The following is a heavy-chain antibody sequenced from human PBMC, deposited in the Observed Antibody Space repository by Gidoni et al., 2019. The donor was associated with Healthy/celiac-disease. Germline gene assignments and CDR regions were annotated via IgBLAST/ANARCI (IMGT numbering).Heavy chain of an antibody. J-gene: IGHJ6*02. CDR3: ARDIRSVYDSSGYYYYYGMDV. CDR2: FGTA. D-gene: IGHD3-22*01. CDR1: GGTFRSYA. V-gene: IGHV1-69*01. Sequence: QVQLVQSGAAVKKPGSSVKVSCKASGGTFRSYAIFGTANYAQKFQGRVTITADESTSTAYRELSSLRSEDTAVYYCARDIRSVYDSSGYYYYYGMDVWGQGTTVTVSS.